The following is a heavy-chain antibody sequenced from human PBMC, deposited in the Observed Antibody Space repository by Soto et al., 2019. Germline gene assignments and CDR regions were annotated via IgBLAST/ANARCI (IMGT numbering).Heavy chain of an antibody. Sequence: ASVKVSCKASGYTFTSSDINWVRQATGQGLEWMGWMNPNSGNTGYAQKFQGRVTMTRNTSISTAYMELSSLRSEDTAVYYCARANSDYGDYGDAFDIWGQGTMVTVSS. CDR1: GYTFTSSD. CDR2: MNPNSGNT. V-gene: IGHV1-8*01. CDR3: ARANSDYGDYGDAFDI. D-gene: IGHD4-17*01. J-gene: IGHJ3*02.